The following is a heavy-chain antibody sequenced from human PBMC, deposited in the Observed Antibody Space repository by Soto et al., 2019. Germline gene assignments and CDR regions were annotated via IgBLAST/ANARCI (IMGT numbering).Heavy chain of an antibody. J-gene: IGHJ4*02. CDR1: GFKFGDHY. CDR3: AGDPFYYASGF. V-gene: IGHV3-11*01. CDR2: ISGDGTTQ. Sequence: GGSLRLSCAASGFKFGDHYMTWIRQAPGKGLEWVSKISGDGTTQYYADSVKGRFTVSRDNTKNSLHLQMNRLRAEDTALYYCAGDPFYYASGFWGQGTLVTVSS. D-gene: IGHD3-10*01.